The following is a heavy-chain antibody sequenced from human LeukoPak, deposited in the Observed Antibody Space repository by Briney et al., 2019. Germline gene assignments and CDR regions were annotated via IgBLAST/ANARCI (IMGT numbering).Heavy chain of an antibody. CDR2: ISSSSSTT. Sequence: GGSLGLSCAASGFTFSSFGMNWVRQTPGKGPEWVSYISSSSSTTYYADSVKGRFTISRDNAKNSLYLQMNSLRDEDSAVYYCARIMGLDYWGQGTLVTVSS. CDR1: GFTFSSFG. CDR3: ARIMGLDY. D-gene: IGHD2-8*01. J-gene: IGHJ4*02. V-gene: IGHV3-48*02.